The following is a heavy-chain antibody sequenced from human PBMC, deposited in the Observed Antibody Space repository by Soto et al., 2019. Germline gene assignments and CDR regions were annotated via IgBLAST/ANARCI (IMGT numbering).Heavy chain of an antibody. J-gene: IGHJ6*02. V-gene: IGHV4-4*02. CDR2: IYHSGST. D-gene: IGHD4-17*01. CDR1: GGSISSSNW. Sequence: QVQLQESGPGLVKPSGTLSLTCAVSGGSISSSNWWSWVRQPPGKGLEWSGEIYHSGSTNYNPSLTSRATISLDTSKNHVSLKLSSVTAADTAVYYCAVESNDDGDYDGYYYSGMDVWGQGTTVTVSS. CDR3: AVESNDDGDYDGYYYSGMDV.